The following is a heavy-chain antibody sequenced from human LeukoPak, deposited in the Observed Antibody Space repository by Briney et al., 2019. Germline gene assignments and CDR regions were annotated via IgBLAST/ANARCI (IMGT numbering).Heavy chain of an antibody. CDR2: INSDGSST. CDR3: ARGVLREGFYYYYMDV. V-gene: IGHV3-74*01. CDR1: GFTFSSYW. Sequence: GGSLRLSCAASGFTFSSYWMHWVRQAPRKGLVWVSRINSDGSSTSYADSVKGRFTISRDNAKNTLYLQMNSLRAEDTAVYYCARGVLREGFYYYYMDVWGKGTTVTISS. J-gene: IGHJ6*03. D-gene: IGHD3-10*01.